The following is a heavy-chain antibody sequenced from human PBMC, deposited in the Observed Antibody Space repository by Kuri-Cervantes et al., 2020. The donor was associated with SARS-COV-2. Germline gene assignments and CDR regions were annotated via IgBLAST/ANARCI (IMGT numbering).Heavy chain of an antibody. Sequence: SQTLSLTCAVYGGSFSGYYWSWIRQTPGKGLEWMGEINHGGAVNHNPSLKSRVSMSIDTSKNQISLNLTSVTAADTATYYCARHYAFDKFHKWGQGTLVTVSS. J-gene: IGHJ4*02. CDR3: ARHYAFDKFHK. D-gene: IGHD2-2*01. CDR2: INHGGAV. CDR1: GGSFSGYY. V-gene: IGHV4-34*01.